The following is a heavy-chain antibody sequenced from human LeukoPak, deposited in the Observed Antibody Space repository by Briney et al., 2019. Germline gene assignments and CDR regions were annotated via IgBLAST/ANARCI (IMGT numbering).Heavy chain of an antibody. CDR1: GFTFSSYA. D-gene: IGHD6-6*01. CDR2: ISYDGSNK. J-gene: IGHJ4*02. CDR3: AREGSLYSSSSEIY. Sequence: GGSLRLSCAASGFTFSSYAMHWVRQAPGKGLEWVAVISYDGSNKYYADSVKGRFTISRDNSKNTLYLQMNSLRAEDTAVYYCAREGSLYSSSSEIYWGQGTLVTVSS. V-gene: IGHV3-30-3*01.